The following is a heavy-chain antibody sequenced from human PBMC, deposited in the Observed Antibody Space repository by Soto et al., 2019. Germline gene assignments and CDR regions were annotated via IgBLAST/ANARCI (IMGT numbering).Heavy chain of an antibody. J-gene: IGHJ6*02. CDR2: IYHSGST. D-gene: IGHD2-15*01. Sequence: SETLSLTCAVSGGSISSSNWWSWVRQPPGKGLEWIGEIYHSGSTNYNPSLKSRVTISVDKSKNQFSLKLSSVTAADTAVYYCARDSHSAVVVVAATPIHRVGYYYYGMDVWGQGTTVTVSS. V-gene: IGHV4-4*02. CDR3: ARDSHSAVVVVAATPIHRVGYYYYGMDV. CDR1: GGSISSSNW.